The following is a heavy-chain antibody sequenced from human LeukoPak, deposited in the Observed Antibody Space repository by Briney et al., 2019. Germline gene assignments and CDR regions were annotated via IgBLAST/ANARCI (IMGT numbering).Heavy chain of an antibody. CDR1: GGSISSGGQY. D-gene: IGHD3-3*01. CDR3: ARGDTIFGVVITTYYYYGMDV. CDR2: IYYSGST. J-gene: IGHJ6*02. V-gene: IGHV4-31*03. Sequence: SQTLSLTCTVSGGSISSGGQYWSWIRQHPGKGLEWIGYIYYSGSTYYNPSLKSRVTISVDTSKNQFSLKLSSVTAADTAVYYCARGDTIFGVVITTYYYYGMDVWGQGTTVTVSS.